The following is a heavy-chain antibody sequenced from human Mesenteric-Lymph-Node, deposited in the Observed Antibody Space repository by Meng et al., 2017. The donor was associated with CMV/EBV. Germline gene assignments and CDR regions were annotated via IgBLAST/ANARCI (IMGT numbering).Heavy chain of an antibody. Sequence: SETLSLTCTVSGGSISSGSYYWSWIRQPPGKGLEWIGNIYYSGSTNYNPSLKSRVTISVDTSKNQFSLKLSSVTAAGTAMYYCTRIQIVAVPATLKARGRTNYYGMDVWGQGTTVTVSS. V-gene: IGHV4-61*01. D-gene: IGHD2-2*01. CDR3: TRIQIVAVPATLKARGRTNYYGMDV. CDR1: GGSISSGSYY. J-gene: IGHJ6*02. CDR2: IYYSGST.